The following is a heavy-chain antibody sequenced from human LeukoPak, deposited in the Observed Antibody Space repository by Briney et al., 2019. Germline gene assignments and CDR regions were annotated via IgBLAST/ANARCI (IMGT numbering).Heavy chain of an antibody. CDR1: GYTFTSYG. CDR2: ISAYNGNT. J-gene: IGHJ5*02. Sequence: ASVTVSFKASGYTFTSYGIGWVRQAPGQGLEWMGWISAYNGNTNYAQKLQGRVTMTTDTSTSTAYIELRSLRSDDTAVYYCARDRPNCSSTSCYKGYNWFDPWGQGTLVTVSS. D-gene: IGHD2-2*02. V-gene: IGHV1-18*01. CDR3: ARDRPNCSSTSCYKGYNWFDP.